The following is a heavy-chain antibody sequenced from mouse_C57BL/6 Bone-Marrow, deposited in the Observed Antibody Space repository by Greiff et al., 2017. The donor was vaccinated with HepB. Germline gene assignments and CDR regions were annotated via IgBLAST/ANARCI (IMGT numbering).Heavy chain of an antibody. J-gene: IGHJ2*01. Sequence: DVQLQESGAELVKPGASVKLSCTASGFNIKDYYMHWVKQRTEQGLEWIGRIDPEDGETKYAPKFQGKATITADTSSNTAYLQLSSLTSEDTAVYYCARSLITTVVVSHYFDYWGQGTTLTVSS. D-gene: IGHD1-1*01. CDR1: GFNIKDYY. CDR3: ARSLITTVVVSHYFDY. CDR2: IDPEDGET. V-gene: IGHV14-2*01.